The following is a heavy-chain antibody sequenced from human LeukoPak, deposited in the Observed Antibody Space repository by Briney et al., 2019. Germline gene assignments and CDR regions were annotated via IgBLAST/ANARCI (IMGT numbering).Heavy chain of an antibody. Sequence: GGSLRLSCAASGFTFSSYAMNWVRQAPGKGLEGVSAISGGGESTYYADSVKGRFTISRDNSKNTLYLQMNSLRAEDTAVYYCAKGEGGYCSSTSCSTFFDYWGQGTLVTVSS. CDR3: AKGEGGYCSSTSCSTFFDY. J-gene: IGHJ4*02. V-gene: IGHV3-23*01. CDR1: GFTFSSYA. D-gene: IGHD2-2*01. CDR2: ISGGGEST.